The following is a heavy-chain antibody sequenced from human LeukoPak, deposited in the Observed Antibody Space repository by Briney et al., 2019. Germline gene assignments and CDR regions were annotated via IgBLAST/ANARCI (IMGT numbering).Heavy chain of an antibody. CDR3: ARGDLYYYGSGSYYEGY. D-gene: IGHD3-10*01. CDR2: IRYDGVHK. J-gene: IGHJ4*02. Sequence: GGSLRLSCAASGFTFSSYAIHWVRQAPGKGLEWVAFIRYDGVHKDYADSVKGRFTISRDNSKNTLYLQMNSLRTEDTAVYYCARGDLYYYGSGSYYEGYWGQGTLVTVSS. V-gene: IGHV3-30*02. CDR1: GFTFSSYA.